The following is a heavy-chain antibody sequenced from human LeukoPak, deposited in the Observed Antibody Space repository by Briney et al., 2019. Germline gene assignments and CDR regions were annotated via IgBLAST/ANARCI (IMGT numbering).Heavy chain of an antibody. Sequence: GGSLRLSCAASGFTFTDYSMNWVRQAPGKGLEWVSFISRSSAIIYYADSVKGRFTISRDNAKNSLYLQTNTLRDEDTAVYYCARDLEAANTYYFDYWGQGTMVTVSS. D-gene: IGHD6-13*01. CDR3: ARDLEAANTYYFDY. J-gene: IGHJ4*02. CDR1: GFTFTDYS. CDR2: ISRSSAII. V-gene: IGHV3-48*02.